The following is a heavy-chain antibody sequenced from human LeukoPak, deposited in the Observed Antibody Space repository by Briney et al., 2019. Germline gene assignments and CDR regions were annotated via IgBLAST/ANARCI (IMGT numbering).Heavy chain of an antibody. J-gene: IGHJ4*02. Sequence: SETLSLTCTVSGGSISSYYWSWIRQPPGKGLEWIGYIYYSGSTNYNPSLKSRVTISVDTSKNQFSLKLSSVTAADTAVYYCARVYYDSSGTQTFDYWGQGTLVTVSS. CDR1: GGSISSYY. D-gene: IGHD3-22*01. CDR3: ARVYYDSSGTQTFDY. V-gene: IGHV4-59*12. CDR2: IYYSGST.